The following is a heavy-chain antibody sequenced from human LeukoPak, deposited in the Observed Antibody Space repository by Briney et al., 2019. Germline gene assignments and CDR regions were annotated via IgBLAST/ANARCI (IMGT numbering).Heavy chain of an antibody. Sequence: SETVSLTCAVYGGSFSCYYWSWIRQPPGQGLEWIGEINHSGSTNYNPSLKSRVTISVDTSKNQFSLKLSPVTAADTAVYYCARANPQQQLAFDYWGQGTLVTVSS. CDR1: GGSFSCYY. CDR2: INHSGST. CDR3: ARANPQQQLAFDY. J-gene: IGHJ4*02. V-gene: IGHV4-34*01. D-gene: IGHD6-13*01.